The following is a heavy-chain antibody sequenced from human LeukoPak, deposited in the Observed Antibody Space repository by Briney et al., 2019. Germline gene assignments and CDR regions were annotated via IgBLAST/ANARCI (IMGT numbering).Heavy chain of an antibody. Sequence: GGSLRLSCAASGFTFSSYGMHWVRQAPGKGLEWVAVIWYDGSNKYYADSVKGRFTISRDNSKNTLYLQMNSLRAEDTAVYYCARESQLGAFDYWGQGTLVTVSS. V-gene: IGHV3-33*01. CDR1: GFTFSSYG. CDR3: ARESQLGAFDY. J-gene: IGHJ4*02. D-gene: IGHD6-6*01. CDR2: IWYDGSNK.